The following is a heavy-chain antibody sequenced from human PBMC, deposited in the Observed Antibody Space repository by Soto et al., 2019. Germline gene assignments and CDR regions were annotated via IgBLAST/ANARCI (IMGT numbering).Heavy chain of an antibody. V-gene: IGHV3-23*01. J-gene: IGHJ4*02. CDR1: GFTFSTYA. CDR3: AKDRQPDGLWPFDH. CDR2: LYGSGRGI. D-gene: IGHD2-8*01. Sequence: EVQLSEFGGGLVQPGGSLRLSCAASGFTFSTYAMSWVRQAPGKGLEWVSGLYGSGRGISYADSVKGRFTISRDNSNDILYLEMRSLRVEDTAVYYCAKDRQPDGLWPFDHWGQGTLVIVSS.